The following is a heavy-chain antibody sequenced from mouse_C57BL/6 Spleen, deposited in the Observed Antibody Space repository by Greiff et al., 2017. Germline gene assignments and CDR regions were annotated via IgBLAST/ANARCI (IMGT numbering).Heavy chain of an antibody. V-gene: IGHV1-80*01. J-gene: IGHJ3*01. CDR3: ARLYDYDEGWFAY. D-gene: IGHD2-4*01. CDR1: GYAFTSYW. Sequence: VQLQQSGAELVKPGASVKISCKASGYAFTSYWMNWVKQRPGQGLEWIGQIYPGDGDTNYNGKFKGKAKLTADKSSSTAYMQHSSLTSEDYAVCYCARLYDYDEGWFAYWGQGTLVTVSA. CDR2: IYPGDGDT.